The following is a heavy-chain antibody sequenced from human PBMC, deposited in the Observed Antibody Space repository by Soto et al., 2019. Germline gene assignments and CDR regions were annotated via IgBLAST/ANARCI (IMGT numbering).Heavy chain of an antibody. J-gene: IGHJ6*03. Sequence: EVQLVESGGGLVQPGRSLRLSCAASGFTFDDYAMHWVRQAPGKGLEWVSGISWNSGSIGYADSVKGRFTISRDNAKNSLYLQMNSLRAEDTALYYCAKAVRNCSGGSCYYYYYYMDVWGKGTTVTVSS. CDR3: AKAVRNCSGGSCYYYYYYMDV. D-gene: IGHD2-15*01. V-gene: IGHV3-9*01. CDR2: ISWNSGSI. CDR1: GFTFDDYA.